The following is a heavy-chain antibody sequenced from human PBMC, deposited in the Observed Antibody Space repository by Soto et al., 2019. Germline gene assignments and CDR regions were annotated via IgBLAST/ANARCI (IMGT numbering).Heavy chain of an antibody. CDR3: ARVHKNWLDS. CDR2: IDPSYSYH. V-gene: IGHV5-10-1*01. Sequence: GASLKISSNATGYYFTYFFIDGVRQLPGNVLECLGKIDPSYSYHDYGPFFEVNVTISTYTSITTAYFQWSSLRDSDTALWVCARVHKNWLDSWDRGTMVTVSS. J-gene: IGHJ5*01. CDR1: GYYFTYFF.